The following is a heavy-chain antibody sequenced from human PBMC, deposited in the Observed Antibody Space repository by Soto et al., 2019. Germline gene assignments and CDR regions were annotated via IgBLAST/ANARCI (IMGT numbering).Heavy chain of an antibody. Sequence: QITLKESGPTLVKPTQTLTLTCTFSGFSLSTSGVGVGWIRQPPGKALEWLALIYWDDDKRYSPSLKSRLTVTKDTSKNQVVLTMTNMDPVDTATYYCAHRLHPFRYFDLWGRGTLVTVSS. J-gene: IGHJ2*01. CDR2: IYWDDDK. V-gene: IGHV2-5*02. CDR3: AHRLHPFRYFDL. CDR1: GFSLSTSGVG.